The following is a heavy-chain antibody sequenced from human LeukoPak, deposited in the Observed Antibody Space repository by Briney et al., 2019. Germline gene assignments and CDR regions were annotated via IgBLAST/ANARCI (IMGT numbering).Heavy chain of an antibody. CDR1: GGSISTYY. V-gene: IGHV4-59*01. CDR3: ARSREGYYSDSSGYTWFDP. Sequence: SETLSLTCTVSGGSISTYYWSWIRQPPGKGLEWIGYIYYSGSTNYNPSLKSRVTISVHTSKNQFSLKLSSATAADTAVYYCARSREGYYSDSSGYTWFDPWGQGTLVTVSS. J-gene: IGHJ5*02. D-gene: IGHD3-22*01. CDR2: IYYSGST.